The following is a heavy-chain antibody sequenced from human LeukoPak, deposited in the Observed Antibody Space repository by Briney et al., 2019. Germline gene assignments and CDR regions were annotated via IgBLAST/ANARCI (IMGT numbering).Heavy chain of an antibody. D-gene: IGHD1-1*01. CDR2: IYYSGST. J-gene: IGHJ6*02. V-gene: IGHV4-59*08. CDR3: ARSNSYRYYYYYYGMDV. CDR1: GGSISSYY. Sequence: RSSETLSLTCTVSGGSISSYYWSWIRQPPGKGLGWVGYIYYSGSTNYNPSLKSRVTISVDTSKNQISLKLSSVTAANTAVYYCARSNSYRYYYYYYGMDVWGQGTTVTVSS.